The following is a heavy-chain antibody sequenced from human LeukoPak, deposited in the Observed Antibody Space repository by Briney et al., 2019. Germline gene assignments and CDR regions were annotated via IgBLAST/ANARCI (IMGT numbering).Heavy chain of an antibody. CDR2: IIPIFGTA. D-gene: IGHD2-2*02. V-gene: IGHV1-69*13. CDR1: GGTFSSYA. J-gene: IGHJ5*02. Sequence: ASVKVSCKASGGTFSSYAISWVRQAPGQGLEWMGGIIPIFGTANYAQKFQGRVTITADESTSTAYMELSSLRSEDTAVYYCARYFESPIPGRWYFDPWGQGTLVTVSS. CDR3: ARYFESPIPGRWYFDP.